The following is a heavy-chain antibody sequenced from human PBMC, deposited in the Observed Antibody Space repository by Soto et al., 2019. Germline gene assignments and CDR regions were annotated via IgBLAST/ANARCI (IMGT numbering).Heavy chain of an antibody. Sequence: QVQLLQSGAGVKMPGASVRVSCKTSGYTFTAYYMHWLRQALGHGLDWLGWTSPKPGGAKYSHTFQCRVSMTRNTSISTPYMELTGLSTDDTAVYYCARSSGSYSKGFDSWGQGTLVTVSS. CDR1: GYTFTAYY. J-gene: IGHJ5*01. CDR2: TSPKPGGA. D-gene: IGHD3-10*01. CDR3: ARSSGSYSKGFDS. V-gene: IGHV1-2*02.